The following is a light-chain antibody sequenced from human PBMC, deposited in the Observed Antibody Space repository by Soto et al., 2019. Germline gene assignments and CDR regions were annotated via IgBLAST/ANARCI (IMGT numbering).Light chain of an antibody. J-gene: IGKJ1*01. CDR1: QRVSSS. CDR2: DTS. CDR3: QHTLKWPPT. V-gene: IGKV3-15*01. Sequence: DIVLTQSPGTLSLSPGERATLSCRASQRVSSSYIAWYQQKPGQAPRLLIYDTSARAAGIPARFSGSGSATEFTLTISSLQSEDFALYYCQHTLKWPPTFGQGTKVDIK.